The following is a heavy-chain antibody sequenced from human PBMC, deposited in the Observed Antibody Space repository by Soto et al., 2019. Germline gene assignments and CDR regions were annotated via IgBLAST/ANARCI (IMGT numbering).Heavy chain of an antibody. Sequence: SVKVSCKASGGTFSSYTISWVRQAPGQGLEWMGRIIPILGIANYAQKFQGRVTITADKSTSTAYMELSSLRSEDTAVYYCARGKCSGGSCRDYWGQGTLVTVSS. D-gene: IGHD2-15*01. J-gene: IGHJ4*02. CDR2: IIPILGIA. V-gene: IGHV1-69*02. CDR1: GGTFSSYT. CDR3: ARGKCSGGSCRDY.